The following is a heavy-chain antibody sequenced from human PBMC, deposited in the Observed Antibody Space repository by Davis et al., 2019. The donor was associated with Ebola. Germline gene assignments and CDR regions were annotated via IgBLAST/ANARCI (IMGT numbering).Heavy chain of an antibody. CDR1: GFTFSSYW. J-gene: IGHJ4*02. D-gene: IGHD2-2*01. Sequence: GESLKISCAASGFTFSSYWMSWVRQAPGKGLEWVSGISASGGSTYHADFVKGRFTISRDNSGNMLYLHMNGLRADDTAVYYCTKASAPAAPYYFDSWGQGTQVTVSS. V-gene: IGHV3-23*01. CDR3: TKASAPAAPYYFDS. CDR2: ISASGGST.